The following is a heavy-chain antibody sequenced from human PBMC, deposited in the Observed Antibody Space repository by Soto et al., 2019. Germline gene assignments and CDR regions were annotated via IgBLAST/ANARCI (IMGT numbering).Heavy chain of an antibody. CDR1: GYSFTSYW. V-gene: IGHV5-51*01. Sequence: HGESLKISCKGSGYSFTSYWIGWVRQMPGKGLEWMGIIYPGDSDTRYSPSFQGQVTISADKSISTAYLQWSSLKASDTAMYYCARRAGDPWFGRPLSHGMDVWGQGTTVTVSS. CDR3: ARRAGDPWFGRPLSHGMDV. J-gene: IGHJ6*02. D-gene: IGHD3-10*01. CDR2: IYPGDSDT.